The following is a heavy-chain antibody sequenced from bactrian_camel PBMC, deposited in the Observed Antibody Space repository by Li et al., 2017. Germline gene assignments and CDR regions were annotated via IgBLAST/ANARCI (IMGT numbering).Heavy chain of an antibody. CDR3: GATSRVSAIQALGVMLAQSTGARTPGEDFSD. CDR1: ISSFC. J-gene: IGHJ4*01. D-gene: IGHD3*01. CDR2: IDSDGRT. Sequence: HVQLVESGGGSAQAGGSLTLSCEYSISSFCMGWFRQAPGKERDGVAAIDSDGRTDYADSVKGRFTISKDIAVNTLYLQMDSLKPEDTAMHYCGATSRVSAIQALGVMLAQSTGARTPGEDFSDWGQGTQVTVS. V-gene: IGHV3S53*01.